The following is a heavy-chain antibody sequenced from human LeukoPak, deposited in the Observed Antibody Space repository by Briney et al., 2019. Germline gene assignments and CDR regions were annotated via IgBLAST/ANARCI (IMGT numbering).Heavy chain of an antibody. CDR3: ARQRIAAAWFDP. V-gene: IGHV1-46*01. CDR2: INPSGGST. D-gene: IGHD6-13*01. Sequence: GASVKVSCKASGYTFTSYYMHWVRQAPGQGLEWMGIINPSGGSTSYAQKFQGRVTMTRDMSTSTVYMELSSLRSGDTAVYYCARQRIAAAWFDPWGQGTLVTVSS. J-gene: IGHJ5*02. CDR1: GYTFTSYY.